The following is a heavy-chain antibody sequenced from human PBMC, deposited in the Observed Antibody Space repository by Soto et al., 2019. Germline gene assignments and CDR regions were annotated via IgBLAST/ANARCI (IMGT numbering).Heavy chain of an antibody. D-gene: IGHD3-10*02. V-gene: IGHV1-69*01. Sequence: QVQLVQSGAEVKKPGSSVRVSCKASGGSFRSYAISWVRQAPGQGLEWMGAIMAGFGTPTYAQRFQGRVTISAAESPTAAHLAPSCRSSDDRAGAQCWMFSEYFPDMEVWG. CDR1: GGSFRSYA. CDR3: WMFSEYFPDMEV. CDR2: IMAGFGTP. J-gene: IGHJ6*03.